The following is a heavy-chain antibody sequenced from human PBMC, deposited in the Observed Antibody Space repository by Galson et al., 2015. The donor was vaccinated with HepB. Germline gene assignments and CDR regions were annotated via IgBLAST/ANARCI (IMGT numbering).Heavy chain of an antibody. J-gene: IGHJ3*02. Sequence: SVKVSCKASGGTFSSYAISWVRQAPGQGLEWMGGIIPIFGTANYAQKFQGRVTITADESTSTAYMELSSLRSEDTAVYYCARGEGATGTTTGDAFDIWGQGTMVTVSS. CDR1: GGTFSSYA. D-gene: IGHD1-1*01. CDR2: IIPIFGTA. V-gene: IGHV1-69*13. CDR3: ARGEGATGTTTGDAFDI.